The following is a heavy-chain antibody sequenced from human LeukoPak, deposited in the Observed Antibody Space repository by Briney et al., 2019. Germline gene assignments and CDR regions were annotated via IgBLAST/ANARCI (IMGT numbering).Heavy chain of an antibody. D-gene: IGHD5-18*01. CDR3: ARRGYSYGPSYYFDY. V-gene: IGHV4-38-2*01. J-gene: IGHJ4*02. CDR2: IYHSGST. CDR1: GYSFSSGYY. Sequence: SETLSLTCAVSGYSFSSGYYWGWIRQPPGKVLEWTGSIYHSGSTYYNPSLKSRVTISVDTSKNQFSLKLSSVTAADTAVYYCARRGYSYGPSYYFDYWGQGTLVTVSS.